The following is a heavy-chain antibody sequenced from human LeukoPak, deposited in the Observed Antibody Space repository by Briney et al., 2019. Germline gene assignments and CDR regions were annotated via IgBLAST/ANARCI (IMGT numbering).Heavy chain of an antibody. CDR1: GGSISSYY. J-gene: IGHJ3*02. D-gene: IGHD3-10*01. CDR3: ARDSRITMVRGVISDAFDI. V-gene: IGHV4-4*07. CDR2: IYTSGST. Sequence: SETLSLTCTVSGGSISSYYWSWIRQPAGKGLEWIGRIYTSGSTNYNPSLKSRVTMSVDTSKNQFSLKLSSVTAADTAVYYCARDSRITMVRGVISDAFDIWGQGTMVTVSS.